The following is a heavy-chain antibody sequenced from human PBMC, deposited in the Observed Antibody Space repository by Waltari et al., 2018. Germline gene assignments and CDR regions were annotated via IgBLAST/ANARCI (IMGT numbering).Heavy chain of an antibody. CDR3: ARGNYYDSSGYQPEPGFDY. CDR2: IYSGGST. CDR1: GFTASSNY. V-gene: IGHV3-66*02. D-gene: IGHD3-22*01. J-gene: IGHJ4*02. Sequence: EVQLVESGGGLVQPGGSLRLSCAASGFTASSNYMSWVRQAPGQGLEWVSVIYSGGSTYYADSVKGRFTISRDNSKNTLYLQMNSLRAEDTAVYYCARGNYYDSSGYQPEPGFDYWGQGTLVTVSS.